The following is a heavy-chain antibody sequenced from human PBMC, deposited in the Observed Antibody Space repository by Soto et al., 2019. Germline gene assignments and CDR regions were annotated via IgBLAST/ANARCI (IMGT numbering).Heavy chain of an antibody. CDR1: GCTFSSYT. CDR2: IIPILGIA. D-gene: IGHD4-17*01. J-gene: IGHJ3*02. V-gene: IGHV1-69*02. Sequence: GASVKVSCKASGCTFSSYTISWVRQAPGQGLEWMGRIIPILGIANYAQKFQGRVTITADKSTSTAYMELSSLRSEDTAVYYCASSTVADAFDIWGQGTMVTVSS. CDR3: ASSTVADAFDI.